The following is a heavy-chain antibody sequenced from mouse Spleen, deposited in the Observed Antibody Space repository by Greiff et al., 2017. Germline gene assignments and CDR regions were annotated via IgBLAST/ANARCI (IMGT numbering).Heavy chain of an antibody. CDR1: GFTFTDYY. D-gene: IGHD4-1*01. Sequence: EVKLVESGGGLVQPGGSLSLSCAASGFTFTDYYMSWVRQPPGKALEWLGFIRNKANGYTTEYSASVKGRFTISRDNSQSILYLQMNALRAEDSATYYCARYMAGTGAWFAYWGQGTLVTVSA. CDR3: ARYMAGTGAWFAY. J-gene: IGHJ3*01. V-gene: IGHV7-3*01. CDR2: IRNKANGYTT.